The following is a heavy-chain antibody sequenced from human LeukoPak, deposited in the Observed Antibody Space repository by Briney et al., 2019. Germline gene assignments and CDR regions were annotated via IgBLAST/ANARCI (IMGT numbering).Heavy chain of an antibody. V-gene: IGHV4-61*01. CDR1: GGSFSSGSYY. CDR2: IYYSGST. Sequence: SETLSLTCTVSGGSFSSGSYYWSWIRQPPGKGLEWIGYIYYSGSTNYNPSLKSRVTISVDTSKNQFSPKLSSVTAADTAVYYCAREAVTSRSGDYWGQGTLVTVSS. J-gene: IGHJ4*02. CDR3: AREAVTSRSGDY. D-gene: IGHD4-17*01.